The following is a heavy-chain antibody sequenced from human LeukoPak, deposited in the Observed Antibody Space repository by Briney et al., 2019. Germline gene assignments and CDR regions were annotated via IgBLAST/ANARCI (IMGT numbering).Heavy chain of an antibody. D-gene: IGHD5-24*01. V-gene: IGHV1-18*01. CDR3: ASALQTLQSSSFDY. CDR1: GYTFTSYG. J-gene: IGHJ4*02. Sequence: ASVKVSCKASGYTFTSYGISWVRQAPGQGLEWMGWISAYNGNTNYAQKLQGRVTMTTDTSTSTAYMELSSLRSEDTAVYYCASALQTLQSSSFDYWGQGTLVTVSS. CDR2: ISAYNGNT.